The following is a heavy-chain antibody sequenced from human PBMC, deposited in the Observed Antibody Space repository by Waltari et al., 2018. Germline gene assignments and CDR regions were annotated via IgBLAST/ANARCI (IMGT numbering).Heavy chain of an antibody. CDR2: IYYSGST. J-gene: IGHJ6*02. D-gene: IGHD2-21*01. CDR1: GGSISSSSYY. CDR3: ARVVIAIRFPYYYYGMDV. Sequence: QLQLQESGPGLVKPSETLSLTCTVSGGSISSSSYYWGWIRQPPGKGLEWIGSIYYSGSTYYNPSLKSRVTISVDTSKNQFSLKLSSVTAADTAVYYCARVVIAIRFPYYYYGMDVWGQGTTVTVSS. V-gene: IGHV4-39*07.